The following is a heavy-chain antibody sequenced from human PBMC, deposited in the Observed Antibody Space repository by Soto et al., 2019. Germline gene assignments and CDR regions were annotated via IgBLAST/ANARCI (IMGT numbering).Heavy chain of an antibody. V-gene: IGHV3-30*18. Sequence: QVQLVESGGGVVQPGRSLRLSCAASGFTFINYGMHWVRQAPGRGLEWVAVISFDGSNKYYADSVKGRFTISRDNSKYTLYLQMNSLRPEDTAMYYCAKDRSGGSYYLFDYWGQGTLVTVSS. J-gene: IGHJ4*02. D-gene: IGHD1-26*01. CDR2: ISFDGSNK. CDR1: GFTFINYG. CDR3: AKDRSGGSYYLFDY.